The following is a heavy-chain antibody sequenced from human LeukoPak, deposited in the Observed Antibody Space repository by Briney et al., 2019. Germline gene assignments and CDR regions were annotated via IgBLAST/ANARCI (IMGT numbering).Heavy chain of an antibody. D-gene: IGHD1-1*01. Sequence: AASVTETFKASGYTFSSYGFSWVRQAPGQGLEWMGWINAYNGNTNYAQNLQGRVTMTTDTSTSTAYMELRSLRSDDTAVYYCARRQGTTLNFDYWGQGTLVTVSS. CDR2: INAYNGNT. V-gene: IGHV1-18*01. CDR3: ARRQGTTLNFDY. CDR1: GYTFSSYG. J-gene: IGHJ4*02.